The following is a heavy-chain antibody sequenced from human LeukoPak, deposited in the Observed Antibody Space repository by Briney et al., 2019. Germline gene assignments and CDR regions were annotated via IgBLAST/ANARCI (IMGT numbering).Heavy chain of an antibody. CDR2: ISGSGGRT. CDR3: AKEKESSGYFDY. V-gene: IGHV3-23*01. CDR1: GFTFSTYA. J-gene: IGHJ4*02. D-gene: IGHD3-10*01. Sequence: GGSLRLSCAASGFTFSTYAMSWVRQAPGKGQEWVSAISGSGGRTYYADSVKGRFTISRDNSKNALYLQMNSLRAEDTAVYYCAKEKESSGYFDYWGQGTLVTVSS.